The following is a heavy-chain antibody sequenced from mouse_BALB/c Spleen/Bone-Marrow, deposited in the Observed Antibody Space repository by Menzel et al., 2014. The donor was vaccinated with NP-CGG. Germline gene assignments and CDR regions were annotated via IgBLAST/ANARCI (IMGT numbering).Heavy chain of an antibody. V-gene: IGHV3-2*02. CDR1: GYSITSDYA. CDR3: ASIYYDYDGGPFAY. D-gene: IGHD2-4*01. J-gene: IGHJ3*01. Sequence: DVKLQESGPGLVKPSQSLSLTCTVTGYSITSDYAWNWIRQFPGNKLEWMGYISYSGSISYNPSLKSRISITRDTSKNQFFLKLNSVTTEDTATYYCASIYYDYDGGPFAYWGQGTLVTVSA. CDR2: ISYSGSI.